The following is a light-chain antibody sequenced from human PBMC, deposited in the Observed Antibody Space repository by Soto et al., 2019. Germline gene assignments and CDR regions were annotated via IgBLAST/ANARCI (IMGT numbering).Light chain of an antibody. J-gene: IGKJ4*01. CDR3: QQRRIWLT. CDR1: QSVSSY. CDR2: DES. V-gene: IGKV3-11*01. Sequence: IVLTQSPYTLCWSGEERGPLSCRAVQSVSSYLAWYQQKPGQSPRLLIYDESNRATGIPARFSGGGSGTEFTLTISSLEPEDFAVYYGQQRRIWLTFGGGTKVDIK.